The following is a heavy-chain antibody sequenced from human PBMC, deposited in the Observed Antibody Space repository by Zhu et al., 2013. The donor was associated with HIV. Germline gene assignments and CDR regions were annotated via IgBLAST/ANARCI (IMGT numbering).Heavy chain of an antibody. CDR1: GGSFSGYY. CDR3: ARDGYCSGGSCYNWFDP. V-gene: IGHV4-34*01. J-gene: IGHJ5*02. CDR2: IYYSGST. D-gene: IGHD2-15*01. Sequence: QVQLQQWGAGLLKPSETLSLTCAVYGGSFSGYYWSWIRQHPGKGLEWIGYIYYSGSTYYNPSLKSRVTISVDTSKNQFSLKLSSVTAADTAVYYCARDGYCSGGSCYNWFDPGAREPWSPSPQ.